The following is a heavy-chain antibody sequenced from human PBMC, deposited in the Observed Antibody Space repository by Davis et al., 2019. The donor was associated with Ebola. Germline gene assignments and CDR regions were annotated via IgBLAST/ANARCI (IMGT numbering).Heavy chain of an antibody. J-gene: IGHJ6*02. CDR3: ARIRVGDSWTDYHNHYYYAMDV. Sequence: SWVRQAPGKALEWLAHIFSNDEKSYSTSLKSRLTISKDTSKSQVVLTMTNMDPVDTATYYCARIRVGDSWTDYHNHYYYAMDVWGQGTTVIVSS. V-gene: IGHV2-26*01. D-gene: IGHD3/OR15-3a*01. CDR2: IFSNDEK.